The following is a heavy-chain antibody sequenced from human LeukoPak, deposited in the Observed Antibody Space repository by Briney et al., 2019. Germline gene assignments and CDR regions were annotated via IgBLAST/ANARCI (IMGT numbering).Heavy chain of an antibody. Sequence: SVKVSCKASGGTFSSYAISWVRQAPGQGLEWMGGIIPIFGTANYAQKFQGRVTITADESTSTAYMELSSLRSEDTAVYYCATGIAVAGTPPSDYFDYWGQGTLVTVSS. D-gene: IGHD6-19*01. J-gene: IGHJ4*02. V-gene: IGHV1-69*13. CDR3: ATGIAVAGTPPSDYFDY. CDR1: GGTFSSYA. CDR2: IIPIFGTA.